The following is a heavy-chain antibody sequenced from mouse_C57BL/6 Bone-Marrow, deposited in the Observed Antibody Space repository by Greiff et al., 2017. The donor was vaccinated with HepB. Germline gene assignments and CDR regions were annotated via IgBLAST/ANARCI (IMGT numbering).Heavy chain of an antibody. J-gene: IGHJ4*01. CDR2: IYPRSGNT. Sequence: PLQQSGAELARPGASVKLSCKASGYTFTSYGISWVKQRTGQGLEWIGEIYPRSGNTYYNEKFKGKATLTADKSSSTAYMELRSLTSEDSAVYFCARQLRLRKDYWGQGTSVTVSS. D-gene: IGHD3-2*02. CDR3: ARQLRLRKDY. CDR1: GYTFTSYG. V-gene: IGHV1-81*01.